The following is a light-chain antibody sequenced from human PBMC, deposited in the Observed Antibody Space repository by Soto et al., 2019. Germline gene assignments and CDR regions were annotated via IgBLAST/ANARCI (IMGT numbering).Light chain of an antibody. CDR3: SSYSSTLSVV. CDR2: DVS. Sequence: QSALTQPASVSGSPGQSITISCTGTSSDVSGYNYVSWYQRHPGKAPKLMIYDVSNRPSGVSNRFSGSKSGNTASLTISGLQAEDEADYYCSSYSSTLSVVFGGGTKLTVL. CDR1: SSDVSGYNY. J-gene: IGLJ2*01. V-gene: IGLV2-14*01.